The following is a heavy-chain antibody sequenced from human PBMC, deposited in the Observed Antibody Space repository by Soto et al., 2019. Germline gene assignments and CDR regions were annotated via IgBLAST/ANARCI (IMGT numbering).Heavy chain of an antibody. CDR3: ARDKDSSYFPPPYYFDS. CDR2: VSYDGSKT. D-gene: IGHD2-2*01. J-gene: IGHJ4*02. CDR1: GFTFRSFS. Sequence: QVELVESGGGVVQPGRSLRVSCSASGFTFRSFSMHWVRQAPGKGLEWVATVSYDGSKTYYAGSVRGRFTISRDNSNNTLSLQMDGLRPEDTAVNFCARDKDSSYFPPPYYFDSWGQGILVTVSS. V-gene: IGHV3-30*04.